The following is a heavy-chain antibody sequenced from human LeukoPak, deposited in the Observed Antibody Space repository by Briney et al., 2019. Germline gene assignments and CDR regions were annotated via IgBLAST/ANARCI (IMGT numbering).Heavy chain of an antibody. CDR3: ASSVDTAMVGVY. CDR2: IYTSGST. Sequence: PSETLSLTRSVSGGSLGSYYWNWIRQPAGKGLEWIGHIYTSGSTNYNPALKSRVSMSLDTSKNQFSLKLSSVTAADTAVYYCASSVDTAMVGVYWGQGNLVTVSS. CDR1: GGSLGSYY. D-gene: IGHD5-18*01. V-gene: IGHV4-4*07. J-gene: IGHJ4*02.